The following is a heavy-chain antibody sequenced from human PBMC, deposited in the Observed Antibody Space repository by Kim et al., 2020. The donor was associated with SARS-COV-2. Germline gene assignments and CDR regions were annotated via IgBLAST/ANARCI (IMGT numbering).Heavy chain of an antibody. Sequence: GGSLRLSCAASGFTFSSYSMNWVRQAPGKGLEWVSSISSSSSYIYYADSVKGRFTISRDNAKNSLYLQMNSLRAEDTAVYYCASLPTRYSSSRDAFDIWGQGTMVTVSS. J-gene: IGHJ3*02. D-gene: IGHD6-13*01. V-gene: IGHV3-21*01. CDR3: ASLPTRYSSSRDAFDI. CDR2: ISSSSSYI. CDR1: GFTFSSYS.